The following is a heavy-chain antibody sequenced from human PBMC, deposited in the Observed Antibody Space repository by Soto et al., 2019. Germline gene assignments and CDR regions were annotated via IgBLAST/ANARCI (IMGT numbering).Heavy chain of an antibody. CDR3: AKDRDDYVWGSYRSFDY. J-gene: IGHJ4*02. CDR2: ISGSGGST. D-gene: IGHD3-16*02. CDR1: GFTFSSYA. V-gene: IGHV3-23*01. Sequence: PGGSLRLSCAASGFTFSSYAMSWVRQAPGKGLEWVSAISGSGGSTYYADSVKGRFTISRDNSKNTLYLQMNSLRAEDTAVYYCAKDRDDYVWGSYRSFDYWGQGTLVTVSS.